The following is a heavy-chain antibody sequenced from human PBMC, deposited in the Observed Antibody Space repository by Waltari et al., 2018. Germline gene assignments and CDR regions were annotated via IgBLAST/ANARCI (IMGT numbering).Heavy chain of an antibody. D-gene: IGHD7-27*01. V-gene: IGHV4-34*01. Sequence: QVQLQQWGAGLLKPSETLSLTCAVYGGSFSGYYWSWIRQPPGKGLEWIGEINHSGRTNYNPSLKSRGTISVDTSKNQFSLKLSSVTAADTAVYYCARGSINWELCCDYYYYMDVWGKGTTVTVSS. CDR1: GGSFSGYY. CDR2: INHSGRT. J-gene: IGHJ6*03. CDR3: ARGSINWELCCDYYYYMDV.